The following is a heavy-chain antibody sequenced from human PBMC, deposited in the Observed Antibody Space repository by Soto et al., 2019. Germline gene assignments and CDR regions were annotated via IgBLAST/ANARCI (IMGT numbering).Heavy chain of an antibody. V-gene: IGHV4-34*01. D-gene: IGHD2-15*01. CDR3: ASSAIVVVVAAAY. J-gene: IGHJ4*02. Sequence: SETLSLTCAVYGGSFSGYYWSWIRQPPGKGLEWIGEINHSGSTNYNPSLKSRVTISVDTSKNQFSLKLSSVTAADTAVYYCASSAIVVVVAAAYWGQGTLVT. CDR2: INHSGST. CDR1: GGSFSGYY.